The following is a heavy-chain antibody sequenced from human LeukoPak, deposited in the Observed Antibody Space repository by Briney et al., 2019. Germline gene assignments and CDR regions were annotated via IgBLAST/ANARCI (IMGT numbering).Heavy chain of an antibody. CDR3: ARYYDSSGVGYYYYNYYMDV. D-gene: IGHD3-22*01. Sequence: SETLSLTCTVSGGSISSRSYYWGWLRQPPGKGLEWIGNIYYSRSTYYNPSLTSRVTISVDTSKNQFSLKLSSVTAADTAVYYCARYYDSSGVGYYYYNYYMDVWGKGTTVTVSS. CDR1: GGSISSRSYY. V-gene: IGHV4-39*01. CDR2: IYYSRST. J-gene: IGHJ6*03.